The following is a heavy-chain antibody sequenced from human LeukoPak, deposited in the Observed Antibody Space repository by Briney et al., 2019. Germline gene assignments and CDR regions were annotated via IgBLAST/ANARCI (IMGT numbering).Heavy chain of an antibody. Sequence: GGPLRLSCAASGFTFSSYAMSWVRQAPGKGLEWVSAISGSGGSTYYADSVKGRFTISRDNSKNTLYLQMNSLRAEDTAVYYCAKNDDSSGYPLKNYFDYWGQGTLVTVSS. J-gene: IGHJ4*02. CDR2: ISGSGGST. D-gene: IGHD3-22*01. CDR1: GFTFSSYA. V-gene: IGHV3-23*01. CDR3: AKNDDSSGYPLKNYFDY.